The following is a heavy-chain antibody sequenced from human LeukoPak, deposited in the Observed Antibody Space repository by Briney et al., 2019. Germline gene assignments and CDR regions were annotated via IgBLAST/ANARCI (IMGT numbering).Heavy chain of an antibody. CDR3: ARDTLATACSAFDY. J-gene: IGHJ4*02. CDR2: ISYDGSNK. V-gene: IGHV3-30-3*01. CDR1: GFTFSSYA. D-gene: IGHD5-12*01. Sequence: GGSLRLSCAASGFTFSSYAMHWVRQAPGKGLEWVAVISYDGSNKYYADSVKGRFTISRDNSKNTLYLQMNSLRAEDTAVYYCARDTLATACSAFDYWGQGTLVTVSS.